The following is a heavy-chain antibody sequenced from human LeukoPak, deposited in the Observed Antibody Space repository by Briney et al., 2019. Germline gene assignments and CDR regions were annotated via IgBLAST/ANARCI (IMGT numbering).Heavy chain of an antibody. CDR1: GYTFTSYA. CDR2: INTNTGKP. D-gene: IGHD2-2*01. Sequence: ASVKVSCKASGYTFTSYAINWVRQAPGQGLEWMGWINTNTGKPTYAQGFTGRFVFSLDTSVSTAYLQINNLKVEDTAIFYCAKVTGCCSEISCYPSSWGQGTLVTVSS. V-gene: IGHV7-4-1*02. CDR3: AKVTGCCSEISCYPSS. J-gene: IGHJ4*02.